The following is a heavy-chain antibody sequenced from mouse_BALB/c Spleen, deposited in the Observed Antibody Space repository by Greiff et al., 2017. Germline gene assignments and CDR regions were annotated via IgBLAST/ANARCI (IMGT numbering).Heavy chain of an antibody. J-gene: IGHJ2*01. D-gene: IGHD1-2*01. Sequence: EVQLHQSGAELVRPGALVKLSCKASGFNIKDYYMHWVKQRPEQGLEWIGWIDPENGNTIYDPKFQGKASITADTSSNTAYLQLSSLTSEDTAVYYCASIYYGLDYWGQGTTLTVSS. CDR1: GFNIKDYY. CDR2: IDPENGNT. V-gene: IGHV14-1*02. CDR3: ASIYYGLDY.